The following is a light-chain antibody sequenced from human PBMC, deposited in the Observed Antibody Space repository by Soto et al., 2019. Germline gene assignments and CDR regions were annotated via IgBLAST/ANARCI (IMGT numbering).Light chain of an antibody. V-gene: IGKV3-20*01. CDR3: QQYGSSPIT. J-gene: IGKJ5*01. CDR2: DTS. CDR1: QTVSSGY. Sequence: EIVLTQSPGTLSLSPVERATLSCMANQTVSSGYLAWYHQKGGLAPRLLIHDTSTRATGIPDRFSGSGSGTDFTLTISRLEPEDFAVYYCQQYGSSPITFGQGTRLEIK.